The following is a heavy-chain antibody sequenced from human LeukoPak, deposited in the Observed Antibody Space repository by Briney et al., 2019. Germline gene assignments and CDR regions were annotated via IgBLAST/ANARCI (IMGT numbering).Heavy chain of an antibody. CDR2: ISHDGSNI. Sequence: GGSLRLSCAASGFTFSSHGMHWVRQAPGKGLEWVAVISHDGSNIHYGDSVKGRFTISRGNSKNTLYLQMNSLRAEDTALYYCVKASSSSPQYNWFDAWGQGTLVTVSS. J-gene: IGHJ5*02. V-gene: IGHV3-30*18. CDR1: GFTFSSHG. D-gene: IGHD6-6*01. CDR3: VKASSSSPQYNWFDA.